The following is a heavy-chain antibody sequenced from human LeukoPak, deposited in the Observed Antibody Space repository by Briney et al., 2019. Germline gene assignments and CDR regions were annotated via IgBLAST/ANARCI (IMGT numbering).Heavy chain of an antibody. Sequence: GGSLRLSCAASGFTFSSYGMHWVRQAPGKGLEWVANIKPDGTTKFYVDSVKGRFTISRDNALNSLYLQMNSLRAEDTAIYYCARSIPYGTTWYGRSDYWGQGTLVTVSS. J-gene: IGHJ4*02. CDR2: IKPDGTTK. CDR1: GFTFSSYG. V-gene: IGHV3-7*03. D-gene: IGHD6-13*01. CDR3: ARSIPYGTTWYGRSDY.